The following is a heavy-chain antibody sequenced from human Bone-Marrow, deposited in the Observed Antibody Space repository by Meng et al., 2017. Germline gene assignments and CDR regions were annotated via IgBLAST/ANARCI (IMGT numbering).Heavy chain of an antibody. Sequence: GESLKISCAASGFTFSSYSMNWVRQAPGKGLEWVSSISSSSSYIYYADSVKGRFTISRDNSKNTLYLQMNSLRAEDTAVYYCAKDGRYSGYGGMGRAFDYWGQGTLVTVSS. J-gene: IGHJ4*02. V-gene: IGHV3-21*04. CDR3: AKDGRYSGYGGMGRAFDY. CDR1: GFTFSSYS. CDR2: ISSSSSYI. D-gene: IGHD5-12*01.